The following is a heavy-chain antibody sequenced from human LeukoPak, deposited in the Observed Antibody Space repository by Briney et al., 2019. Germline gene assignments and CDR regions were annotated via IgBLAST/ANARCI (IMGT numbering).Heavy chain of an antibody. D-gene: IGHD5-18*01. J-gene: IGHJ4*02. CDR1: GGSISRYY. CDR3: ARVGGYSYGRYYFGY. CDR2: IYYSGST. Sequence: KPSETLSLTCTVSGGSISRYYWSWIRQPPGKGLEWIGYIYYSGSTNYNPSLKSRVTISVDTSKNQFSLKLSSVPAADTAVYYCARVGGYSYGRYYFGYWGQGTLVTVSS. V-gene: IGHV4-59*08.